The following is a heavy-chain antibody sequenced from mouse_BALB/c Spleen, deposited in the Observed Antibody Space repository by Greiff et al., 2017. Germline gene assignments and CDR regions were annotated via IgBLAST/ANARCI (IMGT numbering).Heavy chain of an antibody. J-gene: IGHJ1*01. CDR1: GFTFSDYG. CDR3: ARDRALSTMITTGGYFDV. V-gene: IGHV5-15*02. D-gene: IGHD2-4*01. CDR2: ISNLAYSI. Sequence: EVKLMESGGGLVQPGGSRKLSCAASGFTFSDYGMAWVRQAPGKGPEWVAFISNLAYSIYYADTVTGRFTISRENAKNTLYLEMSSLRSEDTAMYYCARDRALSTMITTGGYFDVWGAGTTVTVSS.